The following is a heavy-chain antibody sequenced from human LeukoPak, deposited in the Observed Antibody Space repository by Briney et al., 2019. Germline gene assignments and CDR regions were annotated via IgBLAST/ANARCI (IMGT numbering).Heavy chain of an antibody. CDR3: ARDRTIMGKFFDY. Sequence: KPSETLSLTCTVSGGSIRSRSYYWGWFRQTPGKGLEWIGTDYSSGSTYYNPSLKSRVTISVDTSKNQFYLKLSSVTAADTAVYYCARDRTIMGKFFDYWGQGALVTVSS. CDR1: GGSIRSRSYY. CDR2: DYSSGST. V-gene: IGHV4-39*07. J-gene: IGHJ4*02. D-gene: IGHD5-24*01.